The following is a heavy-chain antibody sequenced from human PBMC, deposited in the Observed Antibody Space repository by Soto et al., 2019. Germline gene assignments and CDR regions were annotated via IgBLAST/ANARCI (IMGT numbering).Heavy chain of an antibody. CDR3: ARAIWYYYDSSGYPFDY. CDR2: ISGSGGST. V-gene: IGHV3-23*01. J-gene: IGHJ4*02. CDR1: GFTFSSYA. D-gene: IGHD3-22*01. Sequence: LRLSCAASGFTFSSYAMSWVRQPPGKGLEWVSAISGSGGSTYYADSVKGRFTISRDNSKNTLYLQMNSLRAEDTAVYYCARAIWYYYDSSGYPFDYWGQGTLVTVSS.